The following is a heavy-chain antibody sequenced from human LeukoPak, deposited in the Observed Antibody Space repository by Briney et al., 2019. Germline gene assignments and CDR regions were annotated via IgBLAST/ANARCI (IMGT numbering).Heavy chain of an antibody. CDR1: GGTFSSYA. CDR2: IIPIFGTA. CDR3: ARSLQEGDCSSTSCYEGNFDY. V-gene: IGHV1-69*05. J-gene: IGHJ4*02. Sequence: SVKVSCKASGGTFSSYAISWVRQAPGQGLEWMGGIIPIFGTANYAQKFQGRVTITTDESTSTAYMELSSLRSEDTAVYYCARSLQEGDCSSTSCYEGNFDYWGQGTLVTVSS. D-gene: IGHD2-2*01.